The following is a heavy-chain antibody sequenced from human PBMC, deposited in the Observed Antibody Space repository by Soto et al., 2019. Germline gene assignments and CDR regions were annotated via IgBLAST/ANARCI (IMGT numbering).Heavy chain of an antibody. CDR1: GFMFSSYA. CDR3: ASARYLGELSPFAY. Sequence: EVQLVESGGGLVQPGGSLRLSCAASGFMFSSYAMNWVRQAPGKGLEWVSYISSSSISSTIYYADSVKGRFTISRDNAKSSFFRKMISMRAKNTAVYYCASARYLGELSPFAYWAGGTMVTVSS. J-gene: IGHJ4*02. V-gene: IGHV3-48*01. CDR2: ISSSSISSTI. D-gene: IGHD3-16*02.